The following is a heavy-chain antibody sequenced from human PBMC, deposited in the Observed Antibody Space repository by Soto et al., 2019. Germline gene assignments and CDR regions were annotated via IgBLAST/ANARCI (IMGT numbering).Heavy chain of an antibody. D-gene: IGHD3-16*01. Sequence: GGSLRLSCAASGFTFSSYSMNWVRQAPGKGLEWVSSISSSSSYIYYADSVKGRFTISRDNAKNSLYLQMNSLRAEDTAVYYCARDLYDYIWVHYFDYWGQGTLVTVSS. CDR1: GFTFSSYS. CDR3: ARDLYDYIWVHYFDY. V-gene: IGHV3-21*01. CDR2: ISSSSSYI. J-gene: IGHJ4*02.